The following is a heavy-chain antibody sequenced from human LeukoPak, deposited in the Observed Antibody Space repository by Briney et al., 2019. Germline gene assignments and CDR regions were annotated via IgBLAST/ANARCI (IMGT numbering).Heavy chain of an antibody. V-gene: IGHV3-30*01. CDR1: GFTFSSYA. CDR3: ARGSAAAGTFFHGKSYFDY. J-gene: IGHJ4*02. Sequence: GRSLRLSCAASGFTFSSYAMHWVRQAPGKGLEWVALISYDGSNKYYADSVKGRFTISRDNSKNTLYLQMNSLRAEDTAVYYCARGSAAAGTFFHGKSYFDYWGQGTLVTVSS. D-gene: IGHD6-13*01. CDR2: ISYDGSNK.